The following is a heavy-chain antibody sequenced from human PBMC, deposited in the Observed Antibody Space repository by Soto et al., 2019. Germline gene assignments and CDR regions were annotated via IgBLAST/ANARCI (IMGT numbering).Heavy chain of an antibody. D-gene: IGHD2-2*01. CDR3: ARTDIVSTRQKNKWGLYYYYGMDV. CDR1: GYSFTSYW. J-gene: IGHJ6*02. V-gene: IGHV5-51*01. Sequence: GESLKISCKGSGYSFTSYWIGWVRQMPGKGLEWMGIIYPGDSDTRYSPSFQGQVTISADKSISTAYLQWSSLKASDTAMYYCARTDIVSTRQKNKWGLYYYYGMDVWGQGTTVTVSS. CDR2: IYPGDSDT.